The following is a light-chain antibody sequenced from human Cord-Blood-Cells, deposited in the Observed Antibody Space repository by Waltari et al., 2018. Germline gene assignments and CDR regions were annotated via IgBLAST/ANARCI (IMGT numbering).Light chain of an antibody. CDR3: QVWESSSDHVV. J-gene: IGLJ2*01. V-gene: IGLV3-21*01. Sequence: SYVLTQPPSVSVAPGKTARITCGGNNIGSKSVHWDQQKPGQAPVLVIYYDSDRPSGIHERCAGSNDEDTATLTIRSGEAGDEADYYCQVWESSSDHVVFGGGTMLTVL. CDR2: YDS. CDR1: NIGSKS.